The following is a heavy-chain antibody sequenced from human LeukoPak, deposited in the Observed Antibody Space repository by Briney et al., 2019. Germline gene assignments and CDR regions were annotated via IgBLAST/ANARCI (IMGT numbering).Heavy chain of an antibody. Sequence: ASVKVSCKASGYTFTSYGISWVRQAPGQGLEWMGWISAYNGNTNHAQKLQSRVTMTTDTSTRTPYMALRSLRSDHPAGHYCAVGGGWELQPVDYWGQGTLVTVSS. J-gene: IGHJ4*02. CDR3: AVGGGWELQPVDY. V-gene: IGHV1-18*01. CDR1: GYTFTSYG. D-gene: IGHD1-26*01. CDR2: ISAYNGNT.